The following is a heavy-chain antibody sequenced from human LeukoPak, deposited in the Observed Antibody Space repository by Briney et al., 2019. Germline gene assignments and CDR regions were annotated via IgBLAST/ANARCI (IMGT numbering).Heavy chain of an antibody. J-gene: IGHJ4*02. CDR3: ASNTQELLPDY. Sequence: SETLSLTCAVSGGSFSGYYWSWIRQPPGKGLEWIGEINHSGSTNYNPSLKSRVTISVDTSKNKFSLKLSSVTAADTAVYYCASNTQELLPDYWGQGTLVTVSS. D-gene: IGHD1-26*01. CDR2: INHSGST. CDR1: GGSFSGYY. V-gene: IGHV4-34*01.